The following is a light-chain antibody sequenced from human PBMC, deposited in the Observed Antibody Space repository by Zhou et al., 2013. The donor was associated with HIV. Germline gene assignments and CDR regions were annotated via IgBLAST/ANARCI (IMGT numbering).Light chain of an antibody. CDR2: GAS. CDR3: QQYGSSFWT. CDR1: QTVDTR. Sequence: EIVMTQSPVTLSVSPGERATLSCWASQTVDTRVAWYQQKPGQAPRLLIFGASTRVTGVADRISGSGSGTDFTLTISRLEPEDFAVYYCQQYGSSFWTFGQGTKVEIK. J-gene: IGKJ1*01. V-gene: IGKV3-20*01.